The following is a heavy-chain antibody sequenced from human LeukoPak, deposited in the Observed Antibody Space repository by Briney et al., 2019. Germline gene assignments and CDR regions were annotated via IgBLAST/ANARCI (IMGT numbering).Heavy chain of an antibody. CDR3: ASAYYYDSSPKRPFDY. Sequence: PGGSLRLSCAASGFTVSSNYMSWVRQAPGKGLEWVSVIYSGGSTYYADSVKGRFTISRDNSKNTLYLQMNSLRAEDTAVYYCASAYYYDSSPKRPFDYWGQGTLVTVSS. J-gene: IGHJ4*02. CDR1: GFTVSSNY. CDR2: IYSGGST. V-gene: IGHV3-66*01. D-gene: IGHD3-22*01.